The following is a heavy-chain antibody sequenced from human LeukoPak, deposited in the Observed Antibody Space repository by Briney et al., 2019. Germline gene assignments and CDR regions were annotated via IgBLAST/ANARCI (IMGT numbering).Heavy chain of an antibody. D-gene: IGHD5/OR15-5a*01. V-gene: IGHV3-30-3*01. CDR1: GFTFSGYP. CDR2: ISYDGSNK. CDR3: AREVSLSL. J-gene: IGHJ6*02. Sequence: PGGSLRLSCAASGFTFSGYPIHWVRQAPGKGLEWVAVISYDGSNKYYADSVKGRFTISRDNSKNTLYLQMNSLRAEDTAVYYCAREVSLSLWGQGTTVTVSS.